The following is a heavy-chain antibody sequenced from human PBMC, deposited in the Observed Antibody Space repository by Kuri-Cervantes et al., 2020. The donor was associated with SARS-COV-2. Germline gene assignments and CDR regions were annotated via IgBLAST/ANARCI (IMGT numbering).Heavy chain of an antibody. CDR2: IIPILGIA. J-gene: IGHJ4*02. CDR1: GYTFTSYA. D-gene: IGHD1-26*01. V-gene: IGHV1-69*04. CDR3: ARDRVLDSGSYYDY. Sequence: SVKVSCKASGYTFTSYAMHWVRQAPGQGLEWMGRIIPILGIANYAQKFQGRVTITADKSTSTAYMELSSLRSEDTAVYYCARDRVLDSGSYYDYWGQGTLVTVSS.